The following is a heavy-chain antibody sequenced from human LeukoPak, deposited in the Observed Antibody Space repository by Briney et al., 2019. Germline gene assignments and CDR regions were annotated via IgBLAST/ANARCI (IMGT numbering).Heavy chain of an antibody. V-gene: IGHV3-21*05. D-gene: IGHD2-2*01. CDR1: GFSSNDFA. CDR2: VVIISSWI. J-gene: IGHJ3*01. CDR3: AREISRRNQLLSGAFDL. Sequence: GGSLRLSCVVSGFSSNDFAFNGVCPAPGKGVECLSYVVIISSWIYYAASVKGRFTISRDNDRNSVYLQMNSLRGEDTGFYYCAREISRRNQLLSGAFDLWGLGTRVTVSS.